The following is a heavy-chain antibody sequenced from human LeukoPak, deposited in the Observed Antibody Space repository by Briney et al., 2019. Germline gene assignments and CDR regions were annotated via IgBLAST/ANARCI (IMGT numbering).Heavy chain of an antibody. CDR3: AKTDPSSGWYGFDY. CDR1: GFTFNNYG. V-gene: IGHV3-30*18. CDR2: ISYDGSNK. Sequence: GGSLRLSCAASGFTFNNYGMHWVRQAPGKGLEWVAIISYDGSNKHYADSVEGRFTISRDNSKNMVFLQMNSPTAEDTAVYYCAKTDPSSGWYGFDYWGQGTLVTVSS. J-gene: IGHJ4*02. D-gene: IGHD6-19*01.